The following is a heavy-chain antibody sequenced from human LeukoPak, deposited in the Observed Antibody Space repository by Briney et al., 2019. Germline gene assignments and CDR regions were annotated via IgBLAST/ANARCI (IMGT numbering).Heavy chain of an antibody. CDR1: GFTFNSYW. V-gene: IGHV3-74*01. CDR3: AKDIKGTNYYYYGMGA. Sequence: GGSLRLSCAASGFTFNSYWMHWVRQAPGKGLVWVSRIKGDVSYANYADSVKGRFTISRDNAKNTLYLQMNSLRVEDTAVYYCAKDIKGTNYYYYGMGAWGQGTTVTVSS. CDR2: IKGDVSYA. J-gene: IGHJ6*02. D-gene: IGHD1-14*01.